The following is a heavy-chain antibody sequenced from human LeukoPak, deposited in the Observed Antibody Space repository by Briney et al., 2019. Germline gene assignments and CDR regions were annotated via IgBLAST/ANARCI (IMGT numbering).Heavy chain of an antibody. CDR2: IYYSGST. Sequence: SETLSLTCTVSGGSISSSSYYWGWIRQPPVKGLEWIGSIYYSGSTYYNPSLKSRVTISVDTSKNQFSLKLSSVTAADTAVYYCARGSGSKLQLFDYWGQGTLVTVSS. D-gene: IGHD1-26*01. J-gene: IGHJ4*02. V-gene: IGHV4-39*07. CDR1: GGSISSSSYY. CDR3: ARGSGSKLQLFDY.